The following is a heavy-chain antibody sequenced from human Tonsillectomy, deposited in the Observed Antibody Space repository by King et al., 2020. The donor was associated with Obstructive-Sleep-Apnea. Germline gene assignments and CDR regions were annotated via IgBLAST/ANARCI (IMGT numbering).Heavy chain of an antibody. D-gene: IGHD1-7*01. CDR3: AKVREAGTWPYGMDV. J-gene: IGHJ6*02. CDR1: GFTFDSHA. CDR2: ISGSGGST. Sequence: VQLVESGGGLIQPGGSLRLSCAASGFTFDSHAMSWVRQAPGKGLEWVAVISGSGGSTFYAASVKGRFTISRDNPKNTLYLQMNSLRAEDTAVYYCAKVREAGTWPYGMDVWGQGTTVTVSS. V-gene: IGHV3-23*04.